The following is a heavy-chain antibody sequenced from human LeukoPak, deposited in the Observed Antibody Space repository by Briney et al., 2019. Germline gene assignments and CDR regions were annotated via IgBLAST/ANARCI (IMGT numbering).Heavy chain of an antibody. V-gene: IGHV4-39*07. CDR3: ARAVKDYYYYMDV. CDR1: GASISSSTYY. J-gene: IGHJ6*03. Sequence: SETLSLTCTVSGASISSSTYYWGWIRQPPGKGLEWIGSASYSGNTYYNPSLKSRVTILVDTSKNQFSLKMTSVTAADTAVYYCARAVKDYYYYMDVWGKGTTVTVSS. CDR2: ASYSGNT.